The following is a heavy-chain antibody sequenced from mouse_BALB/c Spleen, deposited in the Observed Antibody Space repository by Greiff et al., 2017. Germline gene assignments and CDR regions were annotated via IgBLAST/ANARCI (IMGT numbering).Heavy chain of an antibody. V-gene: IGHV2-6-5*01. Sequence: VNVVESGPGLVAPSQSLSITCTVSGFSLTDYGVSWIRQPPGKGLEWLGVIWGGGSTYYNSALKSRLSISKDNSKSQVFLKMNSLQTDDTAMYYCAKHGEYGSSPFAYWGQGTLVTVSA. CDR2: IWGGGST. CDR3: AKHGEYGSSPFAY. J-gene: IGHJ3*01. D-gene: IGHD1-1*01. CDR1: GFSLTDYG.